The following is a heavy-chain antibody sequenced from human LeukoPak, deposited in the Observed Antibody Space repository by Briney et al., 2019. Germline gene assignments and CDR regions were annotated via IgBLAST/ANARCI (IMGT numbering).Heavy chain of an antibody. Sequence: LGTLSLTCTVSGGAISRYYWRWIRQPPGKGPGWIGYIYYSGSTNYNPSLKSRVTISVDTSKNQFSLKLSSVTAADTAVYYCARGWRRYAFDIWGQGTMVTVSS. D-gene: IGHD2-15*01. CDR2: IYYSGST. CDR1: GGAISRYY. V-gene: IGHV4-59*01. CDR3: ARGWRRYAFDI. J-gene: IGHJ3*02.